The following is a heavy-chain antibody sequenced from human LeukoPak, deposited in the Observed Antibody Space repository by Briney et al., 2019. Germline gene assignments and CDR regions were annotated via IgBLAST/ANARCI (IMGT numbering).Heavy chain of an antibody. V-gene: IGHV3-53*01. CDR1: GFTVSNNY. Sequence: GGSLRLSCAASGFTVSNNYMSWVRQAPGKGLEWVSFIYNTGDTYYADSVKGRFTISRDNSKNALYLQMNSLRAEDTAVYYCAREFGSGSYWGYGAFDIWGQGTMVTVSS. J-gene: IGHJ3*02. CDR2: IYNTGDT. CDR3: AREFGSGSYWGYGAFDI. D-gene: IGHD3-10*01.